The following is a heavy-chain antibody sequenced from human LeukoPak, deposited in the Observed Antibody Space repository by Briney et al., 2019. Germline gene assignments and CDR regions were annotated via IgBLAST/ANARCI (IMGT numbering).Heavy chain of an antibody. CDR1: GFTFSSYA. Sequence: GGSLRLSCAASGFTFSSYAMSWVRQAPGKGLEWVSTIGGSGGSTYYVDSVKGRFTISRDNSKNTLYLQMNSLRAEDTAVYYCAKDIGGYGDYYFDYWGQGTLVTVSS. CDR3: AKDIGGYGDYYFDY. J-gene: IGHJ4*02. CDR2: IGGSGGST. D-gene: IGHD4-17*01. V-gene: IGHV3-23*01.